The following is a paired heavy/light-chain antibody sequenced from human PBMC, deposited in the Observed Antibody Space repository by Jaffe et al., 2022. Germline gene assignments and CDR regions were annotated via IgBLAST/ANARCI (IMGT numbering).Heavy chain of an antibody. CDR2: INHSGST. J-gene: IGHJ4*02. Sequence: QVQLQQWGAGLLKPSETLSLTCAVYGGSFSGYYWSWIRQPPGKGLEWIGEINHSGSTNYNPSLKSRVTISVDTSKNQFSLKLSSVTAADTAVYYCARGLMGRHILWFRELRAGHFDYWGQGTLVTVSS. CDR3: ARGLMGRHILWFRELRAGHFDY. V-gene: IGHV4-34*01. D-gene: IGHD3-10*01. CDR1: GGSFSGYY.
Light chain of an antibody. V-gene: IGLV1-51*01. CDR3: GTWDSSLSVRV. CDR1: SSNIGNNY. CDR2: DNN. J-gene: IGLJ3*02. Sequence: QSVLTQPPSVSAAPGQKVTISCSGSSSNIGNNYVSWYQQLPGTAPKLLIYDNNKRPSGIPDRFSGSKSGTSATLGITGLQTGDEADYYCGTWDSSLSVRVFGGGTKLTVL.